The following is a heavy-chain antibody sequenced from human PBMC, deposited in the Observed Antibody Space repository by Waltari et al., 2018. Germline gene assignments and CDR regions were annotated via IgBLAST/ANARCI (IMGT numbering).Heavy chain of an antibody. D-gene: IGHD3-10*01. J-gene: IGHJ5*02. Sequence: QVQLVQSGAEVKKPGSSVKVSCKASGGTFSSYAISWVRQAPGQGLEWMGGISPSLGIANYARKFQGRVTITSDESTSTAYMELSSLRAEDTAVYYCASGYSGSYSAYNWFDPWGQGTLVTVSS. CDR1: GGTFSSYA. CDR3: ASGYSGSYSAYNWFDP. V-gene: IGHV1-69*04. CDR2: ISPSLGIA.